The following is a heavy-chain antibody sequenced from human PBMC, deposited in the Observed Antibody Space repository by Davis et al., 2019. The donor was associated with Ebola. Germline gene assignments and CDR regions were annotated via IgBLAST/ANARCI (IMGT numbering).Heavy chain of an antibody. Sequence: PSETLSLTCTGSGGSISSSRHYWGWIRQPPGKGLEWIGSSFPGRGAYYNPSLKNRVTIDVDTSKNQFSLKLSSVTAADTAVYYCARSPWAIVGAGKGYYFDYWGQGTLVTVSS. J-gene: IGHJ4*02. CDR2: SFPGRGA. CDR3: ARSPWAIVGAGKGYYFDY. D-gene: IGHD1-26*01. CDR1: GGSISSSRHY. V-gene: IGHV4-39*01.